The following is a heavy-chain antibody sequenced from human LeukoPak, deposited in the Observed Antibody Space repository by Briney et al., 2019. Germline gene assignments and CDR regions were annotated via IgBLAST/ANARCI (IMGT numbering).Heavy chain of an antibody. CDR3: AAGITWSDY. V-gene: IGHV3-33*01. J-gene: IGHJ4*02. Sequence: PGGSLRLSCVTSGFSFRSYGMHWVRQAPGKGLEWVALISPDGTDKYFTDSVRSRFTISRDNSRSTLFLQMNSLRVDDTAVYYCAAGITWSDYWGQGTLVTVSP. CDR2: ISPDGTDK. D-gene: IGHD2-8*02. CDR1: GFSFRSYG.